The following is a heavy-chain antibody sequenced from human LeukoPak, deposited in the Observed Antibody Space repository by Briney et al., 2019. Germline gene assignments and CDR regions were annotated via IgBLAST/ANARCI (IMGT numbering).Heavy chain of an antibody. CDR1: EFTFSSYW. V-gene: IGHV3-7*01. J-gene: IGHJ6*03. CDR3: ARARAYYYMDV. Sequence: GWSLRLSCAASEFTFSSYWMSWVRQAPGKGLEWVANIKEDGSAKHYVDSVKGRFTISRDNPKNSLYLQMNSLRAEDTAVYYCARARAYYYMDVWGKGTTVTVSS. CDR2: IKEDGSAK.